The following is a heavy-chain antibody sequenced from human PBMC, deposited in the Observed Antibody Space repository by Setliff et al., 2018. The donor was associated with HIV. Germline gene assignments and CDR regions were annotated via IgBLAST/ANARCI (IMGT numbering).Heavy chain of an antibody. V-gene: IGHV4-39*01. CDR1: GGSISSSSYY. Sequence: PSETLSLTCTVSGGSISSSSYYWGWIRQPPGKGLEWIGSIYYSGSTYYNPSLKSRVTISVDTSKNQFSLKLSSVTAADTAVYYCASLITSGGVIANYYFDYWGQGTLATVSS. CDR2: IYYSGST. D-gene: IGHD3-16*02. J-gene: IGHJ4*02. CDR3: ASLITSGGVIANYYFDY.